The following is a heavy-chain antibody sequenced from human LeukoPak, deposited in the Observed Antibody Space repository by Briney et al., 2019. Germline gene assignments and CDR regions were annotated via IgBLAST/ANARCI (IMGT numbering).Heavy chain of an antibody. V-gene: IGHV4-34*01. J-gene: IGHJ5*02. CDR1: GGSFSGYY. CDR3: ARESPSRVNWFDP. CDR2: INHSGST. Sequence: SETLSLTCAVYGGSFSGYYWSWTRQPPGKGLEWIGEINHSGSTNYNPSLKSRVTISVDTSKNQFSLKLSSVIAADTAVYYCARESPSRVNWFDPWGQGTLVTVSS.